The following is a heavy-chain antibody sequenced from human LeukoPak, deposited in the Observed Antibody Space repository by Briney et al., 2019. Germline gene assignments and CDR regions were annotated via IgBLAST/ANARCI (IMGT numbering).Heavy chain of an antibody. CDR2: TYYSGST. D-gene: IGHD5-24*01. Sequence: SETLSLTCTVSGGSISSGDYYWSWIRQPPGKGLEWIGYTYYSGSTYYNPSLKSRVTISVDTSKNQFSLKLSSVTAADTAVYYCAREEMGTYYYGMDVWGQGTTVTVSS. CDR1: GGSISSGDYY. V-gene: IGHV4-30-4*01. CDR3: AREEMGTYYYGMDV. J-gene: IGHJ6*02.